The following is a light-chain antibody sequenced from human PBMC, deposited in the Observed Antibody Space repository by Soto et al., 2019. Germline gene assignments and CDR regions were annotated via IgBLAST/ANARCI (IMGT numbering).Light chain of an antibody. CDR1: QSVSSTY. Sequence: EIVLTQSPGTLSLSPGERATLSCRASQSVSSTYLAWYQQRPGQAPRLLIYGASSRATGIPDRFGGSGSGTDFTLTITRLEPEDFAVYYCQQYRTSPRTFGQGTKVDIK. CDR3: QQYRTSPRT. CDR2: GAS. V-gene: IGKV3-20*01. J-gene: IGKJ1*01.